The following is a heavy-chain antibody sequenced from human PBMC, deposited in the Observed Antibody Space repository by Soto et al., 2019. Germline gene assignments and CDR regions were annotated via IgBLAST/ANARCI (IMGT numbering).Heavy chain of an antibody. CDR3: ARDRDDYGSGNYYNRIDF. Sequence: QVQLVQAGAEVKKPGSSVKVSCKASGGIFSTYAISWLRQAPGQGLEWMGGIIPIFGTPNYAQRFQGRVTLTSDESTTTYYMELSRLKSEDTAVYYCARDRDDYGSGNYYNRIDFWGQGTLVTVSS. CDR2: IIPIFGTP. V-gene: IGHV1-69*01. CDR1: GGIFSTYA. J-gene: IGHJ4*02. D-gene: IGHD3-10*01.